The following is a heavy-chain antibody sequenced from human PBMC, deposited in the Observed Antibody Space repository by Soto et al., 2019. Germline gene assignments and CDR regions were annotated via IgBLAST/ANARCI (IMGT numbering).Heavy chain of an antibody. V-gene: IGHV3-30*04. D-gene: IGHD2-15*01. J-gene: IGHJ6*02. CDR1: GFTFSIYA. CDR3: ARRDFYCRGRNCFSGDYAMDV. Sequence: QVQLVESGGGVVQPGSSLRLSCTASGFTFSIYAMHWVRQAPGKGLEWVSIISFDGKNIDYEGSVRGRFTISRDNPHNTLYLQMDSLRTEDTALYYCARRDFYCRGRNCFSGDYAMDVWGQGTTVTVSS. CDR2: ISFDGKNI.